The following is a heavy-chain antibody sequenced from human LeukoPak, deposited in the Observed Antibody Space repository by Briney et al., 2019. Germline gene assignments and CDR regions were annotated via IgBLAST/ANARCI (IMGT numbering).Heavy chain of an antibody. CDR1: GLTFNDYW. CDR3: ARGGAPGFYFDY. J-gene: IGHJ4*02. V-gene: IGHV3-7*01. CDR2: IKQDGSEK. D-gene: IGHD3-10*01. Sequence: GGSLRLSCAASGLTFNDYWMSWVRQAPEKGLEWVANIKQDGSEKYYVDSVRGRFTISRDNAKNSLYLQMNSLRAEDTAVYYCARGGAPGFYFDYWGQGTLVTVSS.